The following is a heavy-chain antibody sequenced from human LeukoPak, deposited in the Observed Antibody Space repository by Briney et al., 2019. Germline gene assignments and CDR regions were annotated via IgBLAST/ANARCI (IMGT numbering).Heavy chain of an antibody. CDR3: ARGGYYGAFDY. V-gene: IGHV4-61*02. CDR2: IYVSGST. CDR1: GASVSSVGDY. Sequence: SQTLSLTCTVSGASVSSVGDYWNWIRQPAGKGLEWIGRIYVSGSTDYNPSLESRVSMSLDTSENQFSLKLSSVTAADTAVYYCARGGYYGAFDYWGQGTLVTVAS. D-gene: IGHD3-10*01. J-gene: IGHJ4*02.